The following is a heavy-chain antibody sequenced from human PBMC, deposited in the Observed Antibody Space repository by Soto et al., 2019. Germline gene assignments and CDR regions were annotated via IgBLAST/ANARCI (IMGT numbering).Heavy chain of an antibody. CDR1: GFTFSSYG. CDR3: AKDRSKIYGSGSYYNPKNYYGMDV. CDR2: IWFDGSNK. J-gene: IGHJ6*02. Sequence: PGGSLRLSCAASGFTFSSYGMHWVRQAPGKGLEWVAVIWFDGSNKFYADSVKGRFTISRDNSKNTLSLQMNSLRAEDTAVYYCAKDRSKIYGSGSYYNPKNYYGMDVWGQGTTVTVSS. V-gene: IGHV3-33*06. D-gene: IGHD3-10*01.